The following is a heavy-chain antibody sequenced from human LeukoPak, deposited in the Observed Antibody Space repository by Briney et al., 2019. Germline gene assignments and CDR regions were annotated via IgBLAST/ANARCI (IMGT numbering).Heavy chain of an antibody. CDR2: IGGGDGTT. D-gene: IGHD6-6*01. CDR1: GFTFSNYA. CDR3: AKAGSSDIAARQNY. V-gene: IGHV3-23*01. J-gene: IGHJ4*02. Sequence: GGSLRLSCAASGFTFSNYAMNWVRQAPGKGLEWVSGIGGGDGTTFYADSVKGRFTISRDNSKNTLYLQMNSLRAEDTAVYYCAKAGSSDIAARQNYWGQGTLVTVSS.